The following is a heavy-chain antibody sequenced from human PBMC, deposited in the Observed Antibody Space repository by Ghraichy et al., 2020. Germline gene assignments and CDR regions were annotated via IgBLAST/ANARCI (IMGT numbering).Heavy chain of an antibody. CDR3: TTDPANWGWMVVY. J-gene: IGHJ4*02. CDR2: IKSKTDGGTT. D-gene: IGHD7-27*01. Sequence: GGSLRLSCAASGFTFSDAWMSWVRQAPGKGLEWVGRIKSKTDGGTTDYAAPVKGRFTISRDDSKNTLYLQMNSLKTEDTAVYYCTTDPANWGWMVVYWGQGTLVTVSS. V-gene: IGHV3-15*01. CDR1: GFTFSDAW.